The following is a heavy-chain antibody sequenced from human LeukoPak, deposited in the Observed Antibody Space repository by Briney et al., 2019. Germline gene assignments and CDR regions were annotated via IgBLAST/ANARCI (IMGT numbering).Heavy chain of an antibody. CDR1: GFTFSTYG. CDR2: IRSDGIII. V-gene: IGHV3-30*02. D-gene: IGHD2-21*02. J-gene: IGHJ4*02. Sequence: PGGSLRLSCAASGFTFSTYGLHWVRQAPGKGLEWVAFIRSDGIIIYCADSVKGRFTISRDNSKNTLYLQMKSLRTEDTAVYYCAKEMYVGFVVTNCDYWGQGTLVTVSS. CDR3: AKEMYVGFVVTNCDY.